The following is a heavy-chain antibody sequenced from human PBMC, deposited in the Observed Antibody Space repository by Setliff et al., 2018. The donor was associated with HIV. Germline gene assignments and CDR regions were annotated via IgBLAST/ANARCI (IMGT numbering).Heavy chain of an antibody. CDR3: AKDPYYDILTGYYKYFHH. CDR1: GFILSSYV. CDR2: ISGSGGST. D-gene: IGHD3-9*01. V-gene: IGHV3-23*01. Sequence: GGSLRLSCAASGFILSSYVMSWVRQAPGKGLEWVSGISGSGGSTYYADSVKGRFTISRDNSKNMLYLQMNSLRAEDTAVYYCAKDPYYDILTGYYKYFHHWGQGTLVTVSS. J-gene: IGHJ1*01.